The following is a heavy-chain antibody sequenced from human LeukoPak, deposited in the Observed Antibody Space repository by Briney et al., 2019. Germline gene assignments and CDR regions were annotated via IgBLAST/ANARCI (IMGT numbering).Heavy chain of an antibody. J-gene: IGHJ6*03. D-gene: IGHD3-22*01. CDR1: GGSISSYY. V-gene: IGHV4-59*01. Sequence: SETLSLTCTVSGGSISSYYWSWIRQPPGKGLEWIGYIYYSGSTNYNPSLKGRVTISVDTSKNQFSLKLSSVTAADTAVYYCARVVAGYDSSGYAYYYYYYYMDVWGKGTTVTVSS. CDR2: IYYSGST. CDR3: ARVVAGYDSSGYAYYYYYYYMDV.